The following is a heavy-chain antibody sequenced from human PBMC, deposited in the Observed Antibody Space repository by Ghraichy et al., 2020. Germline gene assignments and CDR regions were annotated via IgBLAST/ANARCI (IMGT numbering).Heavy chain of an antibody. V-gene: IGHV3-23*01. J-gene: IGHJ4*02. Sequence: LKVSCAASGFTFRSFAMRWVRQAPGKGLEWVSAISGSGDSTYYADSVKGRFTISRDNSKNTLYLQMNSLRAEDTAVYYCATRPYYDILTGYGGLDFWGQGTLVTVS. CDR3: ATRPYYDILTGYGGLDF. CDR1: GFTFRSFA. CDR2: ISGSGDST. D-gene: IGHD3-9*01.